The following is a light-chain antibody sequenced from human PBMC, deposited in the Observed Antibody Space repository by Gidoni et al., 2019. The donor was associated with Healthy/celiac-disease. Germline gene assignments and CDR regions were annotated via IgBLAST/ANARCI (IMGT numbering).Light chain of an antibody. CDR2: GAS. CDR3: QQYGSSPWT. J-gene: IGKJ1*01. V-gene: IGKV3-20*01. CDR1: QSVSSNY. Sequence: EIVLTQSPGPLSLSPGERATRSCRASQSVSSNYLAWYQQKPGQAPRLLIYGASSMATGIPDRFSGSGSGTDFTLTISRLEPEDFAVYYCQQYGSSPWTFGQGTKVEVK.